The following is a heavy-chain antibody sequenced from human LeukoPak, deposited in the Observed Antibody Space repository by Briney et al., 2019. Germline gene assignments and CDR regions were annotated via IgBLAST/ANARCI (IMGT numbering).Heavy chain of an antibody. CDR2: MSYSGSA. V-gene: IGHV4-31*03. Sequence: SETLSLTCTASGGSISSGAYYWSWIRQHPGKGLEWIGYMSYSGSAYYNPSLRSRVSISVDTHRSLYSLKLSSVTAADTAVYYCARATLTPSGYVWHFDLWGRGTLVTVSS. J-gene: IGHJ2*01. CDR3: ARATLTPSGYVWHFDL. D-gene: IGHD3-3*01. CDR1: GGSISSGAYY.